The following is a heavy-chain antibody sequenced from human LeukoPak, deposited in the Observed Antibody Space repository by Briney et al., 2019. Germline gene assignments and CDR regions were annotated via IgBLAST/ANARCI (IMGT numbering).Heavy chain of an antibody. CDR2: ITSSSSYI. CDR1: GFTFTSYT. CDR3: AKTYGHFDD. D-gene: IGHD4-17*01. Sequence: GGSLRLSCAASGFTFTSYTMNWVRQAPGKGLGWVSSITSSSSYIYYADSVKGRFTISRDNAKNSLCLQMTSLRVEDTAVYYCAKTYGHFDDWGQGTLVTVSS. V-gene: IGHV3-21*01. J-gene: IGHJ4*02.